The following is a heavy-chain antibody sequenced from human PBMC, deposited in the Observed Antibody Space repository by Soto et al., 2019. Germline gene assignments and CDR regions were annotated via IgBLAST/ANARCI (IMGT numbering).Heavy chain of an antibody. D-gene: IGHD1-26*01. V-gene: IGHV4-4*07. CDR1: RASIYTYS. CDR3: ATIVGANDY. J-gene: IGHJ4*02. Sequence: SETLSLTCTVARASIYTYSWTWIRQPAGKGLQWIGHIYSSGSANYSPSLKSRVSMSVDSSKNQISLKLSSVTAADTAVYYCATIVGANDYWGQGTLVTVSS. CDR2: IYSSGSA.